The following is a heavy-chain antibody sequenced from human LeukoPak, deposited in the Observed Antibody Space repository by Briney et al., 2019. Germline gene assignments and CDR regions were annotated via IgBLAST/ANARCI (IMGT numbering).Heavy chain of an antibody. D-gene: IGHD4-23*01. Sequence: SETLSLTCTVSGGSISSGGYYWSWIRQHPGKGLEWIGYIYYSGSTYYNPSLKSRVTISVDTSKNQFSLKLSPVTAADTAVYYCARDGYGGNSAVDPWGQGTLVTV. V-gene: IGHV4-31*03. CDR1: GGSISSGGYY. CDR3: ARDGYGGNSAVDP. CDR2: IYYSGST. J-gene: IGHJ5*02.